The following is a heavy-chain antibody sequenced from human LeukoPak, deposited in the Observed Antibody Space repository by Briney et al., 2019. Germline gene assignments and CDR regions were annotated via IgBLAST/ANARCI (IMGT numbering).Heavy chain of an antibody. J-gene: IGHJ4*02. CDR3: AKGSNWGWGYYLDY. CDR1: GFTFKNYG. Sequence: GGSLRLSCAASGFTFKNYGMSWVRQAPGKGLEWVSGISGSGGSKYYADSVKGRFTISRDNSKNMLYLQMNSLRAEDTAVYYCAKGSNWGWGYYLDYWGQGTLVTVSS. V-gene: IGHV3-23*01. CDR2: ISGSGGSK. D-gene: IGHD7-27*01.